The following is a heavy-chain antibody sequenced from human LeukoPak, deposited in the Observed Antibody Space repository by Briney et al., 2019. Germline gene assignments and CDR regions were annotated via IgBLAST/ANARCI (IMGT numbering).Heavy chain of an antibody. CDR1: GFTFSSYA. Sequence: GGSLRLSCAASGFTFSSYAMHWVRQAPGKGLEWVAVISYDGSNKYYADSVKGRFTISRDNSKNTLYLQMNSLRAEDTAVYYCARGRRSGSRDWGQGTLVTVSS. CDR3: ARGRRSGSRD. CDR2: ISYDGSNK. D-gene: IGHD2-15*01. V-gene: IGHV3-30-3*01. J-gene: IGHJ4*02.